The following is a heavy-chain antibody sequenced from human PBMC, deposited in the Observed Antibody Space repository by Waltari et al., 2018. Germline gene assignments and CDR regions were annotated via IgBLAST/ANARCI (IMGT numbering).Heavy chain of an antibody. V-gene: IGHV1-69*04. J-gene: IGHJ5*02. CDR3: ARGGVAVTGAWFDP. Sequence: QVQLVQSGAEVKKPGSSVKVSCKASGGTFSSHAVNWLRQAPGQGPEWLGRIIPIIGIGNYSQKFQGRVTISADKSTSTAYLELSSLRSEDTAVYFCARGGVAVTGAWFDPWGQGTLVTVSS. D-gene: IGHD6-19*01. CDR2: IIPIIGIG. CDR1: GGTFSSHA.